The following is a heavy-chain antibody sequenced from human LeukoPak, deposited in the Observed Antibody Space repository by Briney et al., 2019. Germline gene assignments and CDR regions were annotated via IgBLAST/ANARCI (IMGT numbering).Heavy chain of an antibody. CDR1: GFTFNKYS. V-gene: IGHV3-48*04. CDR2: IDGSSATI. CDR3: ATYGRDGYKGFY. D-gene: IGHD5-24*01. J-gene: IGHJ4*02. Sequence: GGSLRLSCAASGFTFNKYSMSWVRQAPGKGLEWISYIDGSSATIYYADSVKGRLTTSRDSTKNSVYLHMNSLRAEDTAMYYCATYGRDGYKGFYWGQGTLVTVSS.